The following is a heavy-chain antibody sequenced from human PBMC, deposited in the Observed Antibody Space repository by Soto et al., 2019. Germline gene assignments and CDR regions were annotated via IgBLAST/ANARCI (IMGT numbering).Heavy chain of an antibody. CDR2: ISSSSSYI. J-gene: IGHJ6*02. CDR1: GFTFSSYS. V-gene: IGHV3-21*01. D-gene: IGHD1-26*01. Sequence: GGSLRLSCAASGFTFSSYSMNWVRQAPGKGLEWVSSISSSSSYIYYADSVKGRFTISRDNAKNSLYLQMNSLRAEDTAVYYCARDRGAGARVYYYYGMDVWGQGTTVTVSS. CDR3: ARDRGAGARVYYYYGMDV.